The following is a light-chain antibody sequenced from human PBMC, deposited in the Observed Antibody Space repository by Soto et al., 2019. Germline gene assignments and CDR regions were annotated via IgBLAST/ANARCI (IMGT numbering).Light chain of an antibody. CDR2: DAS. CDR1: QSVSSSD. V-gene: IGKV3D-20*01. J-gene: IGKJ2*01. Sequence: EIVLTQSPATLSLSPGERATLSCGASQSVSSSDLAWYQQKPGLAPRLLIYDASSRATGIPDRFSGSGSGTDFTLTISRLEPEDFAVYYCQQYGSSPGYTFGQGTKLEIK. CDR3: QQYGSSPGYT.